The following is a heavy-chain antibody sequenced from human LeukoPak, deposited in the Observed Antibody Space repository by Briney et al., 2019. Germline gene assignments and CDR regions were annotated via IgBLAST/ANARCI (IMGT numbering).Heavy chain of an antibody. CDR3: ARDSSRMVANHLFDY. D-gene: IGHD5-12*01. Sequence: PSQTLSLTCTVSGGSISSDSYYWSWIRRPAGKGLEWIGGIYTSGSTNYNPSLKSRVTISVDTSKNQFSLKLSSVTAADTAVYYCARDSSRMVANHLFDYWGQGTLVTVSS. V-gene: IGHV4-61*02. J-gene: IGHJ4*02. CDR1: GGSISSDSYY. CDR2: IYTSGST.